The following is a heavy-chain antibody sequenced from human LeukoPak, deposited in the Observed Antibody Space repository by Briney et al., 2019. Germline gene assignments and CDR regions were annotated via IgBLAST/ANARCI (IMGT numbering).Heavy chain of an antibody. CDR2: ISSSSSYI. CDR3: ARDYIVVVPAATMTAFDI. J-gene: IGHJ3*02. Sequence: GGSLRLSCAASGFTFSSYSMNWVRQAPGKGLEWVSSISSSSSYIYYADSVKGRFTISRDNAKNSLYLQMNSLRAEDTAVYYCARDYIVVVPAATMTAFDIWGQGTMVTVSS. D-gene: IGHD2-2*01. V-gene: IGHV3-21*01. CDR1: GFTFSSYS.